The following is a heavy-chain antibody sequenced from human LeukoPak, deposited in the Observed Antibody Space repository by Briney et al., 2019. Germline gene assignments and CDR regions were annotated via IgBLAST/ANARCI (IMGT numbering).Heavy chain of an antibody. CDR2: INQDGSEK. D-gene: IGHD3-3*01. V-gene: IGHV3-7*01. Sequence: GGSLRLSCAASGFTFTTNWMTWVRQAPGKGLEWVATINQDGSEKYYVDYVKGRFTISRDNGKNSLFLQMNSLRAEDKDVYYCARDRITDFWSGYYTNYFDYWGQGTLVTVSS. CDR1: GFTFTTNW. J-gene: IGHJ4*02. CDR3: ARDRITDFWSGYYTNYFDY.